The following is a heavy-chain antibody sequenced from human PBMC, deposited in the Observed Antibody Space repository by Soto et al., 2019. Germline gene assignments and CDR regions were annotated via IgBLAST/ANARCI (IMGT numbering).Heavy chain of an antibody. CDR1: GFTFDDYT. CDR2: ISWDGGST. D-gene: IGHD3-22*01. V-gene: IGHV3-43*01. CDR3: AKDAYYDSSGSIYLDY. Sequence: GGSLRLSCAASGFTFDDYTMHWVRQAPGKGLEWVSLISWDGGSTYYADSVKGRFTISRDNSKNSLYLQMNSLRTEDTALYYCAKDAYYDSSGSIYLDYWGQGTLVTVSS. J-gene: IGHJ4*02.